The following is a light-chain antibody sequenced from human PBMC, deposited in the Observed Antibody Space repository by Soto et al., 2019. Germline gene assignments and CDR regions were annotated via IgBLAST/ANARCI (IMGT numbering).Light chain of an antibody. Sequence: ARTPACLSQAPEERVTLSCRASESVSTNLAWYQQKPGQAPRLLIYGASNRATGIPDRFSGSGSGTDFTLTISRLEPEDFAVYYCQQYGSSGTFGQGTKVDIK. CDR2: GAS. J-gene: IGKJ1*01. CDR3: QQYGSSGT. V-gene: IGKV3-20*01. CDR1: ESVSTN.